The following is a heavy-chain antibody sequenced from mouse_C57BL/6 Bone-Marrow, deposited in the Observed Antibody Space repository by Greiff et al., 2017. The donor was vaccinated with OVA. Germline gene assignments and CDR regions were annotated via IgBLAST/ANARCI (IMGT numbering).Heavy chain of an antibody. CDR3: ASPPLGPFFDY. CDR1: GYTFTSYW. CDR2: IHPNSGST. Sequence: QVQLQQSGAELVKPGASVKLSCKASGYTFTSYWMHWVKQRPGQGLEWIGMIHPNSGSTNYNEKFKSKATLTVDKSSSTAYMQLSSLTSEDSAVYYCASPPLGPFFDYWGQGTTLTVSS. J-gene: IGHJ2*01. V-gene: IGHV1-64*01. D-gene: IGHD3-3*01.